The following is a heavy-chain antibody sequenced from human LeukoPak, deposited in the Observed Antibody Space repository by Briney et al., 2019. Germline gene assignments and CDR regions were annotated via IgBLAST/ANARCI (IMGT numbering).Heavy chain of an antibody. CDR1: GFTFSSYA. Sequence: GGSLRLSCAVSGFTFSSYAMTWVRQPPGKGLEWVSTISGSGGRTYYADSVKGRFTISRDDSKNTLYLQMNSLRAEDTAVYYCAELGITMIGGVWGKGTTVTISS. V-gene: IGHV3-23*01. D-gene: IGHD3-10*02. CDR2: ISGSGGRT. J-gene: IGHJ6*04. CDR3: AELGITMIGGV.